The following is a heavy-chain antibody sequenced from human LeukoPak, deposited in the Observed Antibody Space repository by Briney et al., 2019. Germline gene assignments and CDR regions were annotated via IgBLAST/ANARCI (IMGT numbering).Heavy chain of an antibody. Sequence: ASVKVSRKASGYTFTGYYMHWVRQAPGQGLEWMGWINPNSGRTNYAQKFQGRVTMTRDTSISTAYMELSRLRSDDTALYYCASFEAYDFWSGYQDPRFDYWGQGTLVTVSS. D-gene: IGHD3-3*01. CDR3: ASFEAYDFWSGYQDPRFDY. CDR2: INPNSGRT. J-gene: IGHJ4*02. V-gene: IGHV1-2*02. CDR1: GYTFTGYY.